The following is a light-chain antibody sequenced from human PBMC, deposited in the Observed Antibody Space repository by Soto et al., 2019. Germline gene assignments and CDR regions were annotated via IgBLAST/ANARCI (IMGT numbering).Light chain of an antibody. CDR2: GAS. J-gene: IGKJ1*01. Sequence: EIVLTQSPATLSVSPVERAILSCMASQSVSNYLAWYQQKPGQAPRLLIYGASTRATGIPARFSGSGSGTEFSLTITGLQSEDFAVYYCHQYSERPSNTFGQGTKVDI. CDR3: HQYSERPSNT. V-gene: IGKV3-15*01. CDR1: QSVSNY.